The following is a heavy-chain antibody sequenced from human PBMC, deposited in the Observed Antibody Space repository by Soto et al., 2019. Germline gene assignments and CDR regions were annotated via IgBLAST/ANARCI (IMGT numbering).Heavy chain of an antibody. J-gene: IGHJ6*02. CDR2: INTDASII. Sequence: GGSMRLSCAASGFSFSSYEMNWVRQAPGKGLEWISFINTDASIIYYADSVKGRFTISRDNAKNSLYLEMNSLRAEDTALYYCASSTFYYDRSTYSYHYYAMDVWGQGTTVTVSS. D-gene: IGHD3-22*01. CDR1: GFSFSSYE. CDR3: ASSTFYYDRSTYSYHYYAMDV. V-gene: IGHV3-48*03.